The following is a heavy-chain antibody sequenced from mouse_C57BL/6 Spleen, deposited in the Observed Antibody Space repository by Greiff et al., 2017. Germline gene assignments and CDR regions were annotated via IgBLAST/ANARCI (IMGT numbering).Heavy chain of an antibody. CDR2: ISSGSSTI. J-gene: IGHJ4*01. D-gene: IGHD1-1*01. Sequence: EVKLVESGGGLVKPGGSLKLSCAASGFTFSDYGMHWVRQAPEKGLEWVAYISSGSSTIYYADTVKGRFTISRDNAKNTLFLQMTSLRSEDTAMYYCARTTVVPPSVYAMDDWGQGTSVTVSS. CDR3: ARTTVVPPSVYAMDD. CDR1: GFTFSDYG. V-gene: IGHV5-17*01.